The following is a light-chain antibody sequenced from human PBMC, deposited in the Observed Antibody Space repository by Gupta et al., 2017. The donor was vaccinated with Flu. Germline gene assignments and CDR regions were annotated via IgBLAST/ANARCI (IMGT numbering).Light chain of an antibody. Sequence: QSALTQPASVFGSPVQSITISCTGTSSDVGGYNYVSWYQQHPGKAPKVMIYEVRNRPSGVSNRFSGSKSGNTASLTISGLQAEDEADYYCTSYTTSNTWVFGGVTKLTVL. J-gene: IGLJ3*02. CDR2: EVR. CDR1: SSDVGGYNY. V-gene: IGLV2-14*01. CDR3: TSYTTSNTWV.